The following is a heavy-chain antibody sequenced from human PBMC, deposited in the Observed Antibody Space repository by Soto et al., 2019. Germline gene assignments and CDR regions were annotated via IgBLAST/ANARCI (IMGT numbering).Heavy chain of an antibody. J-gene: IGHJ4*02. CDR2: LYYTANN. D-gene: IGHD3-22*01. CDR3: AREPKQNYDSSPWNGGFDS. Sequence: QVHLQESGPGLVKPSQTLSLSCTVSGDSISSPHYYWTWIRQPPGKGLEWVGYLYYTANNFFNPALKSPVAMSVDPSTTQFTLKLASVTDADTAVYFCAREPKQNYDSSPWNGGFDSWGPGTLVTVSS. V-gene: IGHV4-30-4*01. CDR1: GDSISSPHYY.